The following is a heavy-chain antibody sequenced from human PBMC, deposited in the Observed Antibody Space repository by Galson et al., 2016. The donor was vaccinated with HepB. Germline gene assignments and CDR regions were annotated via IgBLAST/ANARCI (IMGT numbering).Heavy chain of an antibody. CDR3: ATHYGSGTSLLYYGMDV. V-gene: IGHV4-39*01. J-gene: IGHJ6*02. CDR2: IYFSGSA. Sequence: SETLSLTCTVSGGSISSSSYYWGWIRQPPGKAVEWIGSIYFSGSAYYNPSLKSRVTISVDTSKNQFSLKLSSVTAADAAVYSCATHYGSGTSLLYYGMDVWGQGTTVTVSS. D-gene: IGHD3-10*01. CDR1: GGSISSSSYY.